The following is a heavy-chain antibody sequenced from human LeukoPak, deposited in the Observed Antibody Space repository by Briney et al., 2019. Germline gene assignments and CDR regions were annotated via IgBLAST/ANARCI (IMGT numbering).Heavy chain of an antibody. CDR1: GFSFSSYA. CDR2: IWYDGGNK. Sequence: GGSLRLSCAASGFSFSSYAMHWVRQAPGKGLEWVAVIWYDGGNKYYADSVKGRFTISRDNSKNTLYLEMNSLRAEDTAVYYCARYGFYYFDYWGQGTLVTVSS. CDR3: ARYGFYYFDY. D-gene: IGHD4-17*01. V-gene: IGHV3-33*01. J-gene: IGHJ4*02.